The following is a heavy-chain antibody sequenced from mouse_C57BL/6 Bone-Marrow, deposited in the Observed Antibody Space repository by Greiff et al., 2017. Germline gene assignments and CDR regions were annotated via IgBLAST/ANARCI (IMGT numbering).Heavy chain of an antibody. CDR1: GYAFTNYL. V-gene: IGHV1-54*01. CDR3: ARSKNWDSWFAY. CDR2: INPGSGGT. Sequence: VQLVESGAELVRPGTSVKVSCKASGYAFTNYLIEWVQQRPGQGLEWIGVINPGSGGTNYNEKFKGKATLTADKSSSTAYMQLSSLTSEDSAVYVCARSKNWDSWFAYWGQGTLVTVSA. D-gene: IGHD4-1*01. J-gene: IGHJ3*01.